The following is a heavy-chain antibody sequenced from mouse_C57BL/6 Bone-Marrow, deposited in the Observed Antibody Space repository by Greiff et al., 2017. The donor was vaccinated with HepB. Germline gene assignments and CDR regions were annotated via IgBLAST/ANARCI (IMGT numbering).Heavy chain of an antibody. Sequence: EVQGVESGGGLVQPKGSLKLSCAASGFSFNTYAMNWVRQAPGKGLEWVARIRSKSNNYATYYADSVKDRFTISRDDSESMLYLQMNNLTTEDTAIYYRVRHYYGSSYWYFDVWGKGTPVTVSS. J-gene: IGHJ1*03. D-gene: IGHD1-1*01. CDR2: IRSKSNNYAT. V-gene: IGHV10-1*01. CDR1: GFSFNTYA. CDR3: VRHYYGSSYWYFDV.